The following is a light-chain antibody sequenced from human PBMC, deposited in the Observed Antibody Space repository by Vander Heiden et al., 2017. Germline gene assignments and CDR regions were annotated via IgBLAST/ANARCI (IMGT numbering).Light chain of an antibody. CDR2: GKN. CDR1: SLRRYN. J-gene: IGLJ1*01. Sequence: SSELAQDPAVSVALGQTVRIPCQGDSLRRYNASGYQRKTGQAHVRVIYGKNNRHSGIPDRVSGSSSGNTAALTITGAQAEDEADYYCNSRDSSGNHLGVFGTGTKVTVL. V-gene: IGLV3-19*01. CDR3: NSRDSSGNHLGV.